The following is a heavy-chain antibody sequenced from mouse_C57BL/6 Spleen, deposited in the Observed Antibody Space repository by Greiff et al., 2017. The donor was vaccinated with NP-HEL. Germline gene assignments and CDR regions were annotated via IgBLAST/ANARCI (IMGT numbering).Heavy chain of an antibody. CDR1: GYTFTSYG. J-gene: IGHJ2*01. V-gene: IGHV1-81*01. CDR2: IYPRSGNT. D-gene: IGHD1-1*01. Sequence: QVQLKESGAELARPGASVKLSCKASGYTFTSYGISWVKQRTGQGLEWIGEIYPRSGNTYYNEKFKGKATLTADKSSSTAYMELRSLTSEDSAVYFCYYYGSSYYFDYWGQGTTLTVSS. CDR3: YYYGSSYYFDY.